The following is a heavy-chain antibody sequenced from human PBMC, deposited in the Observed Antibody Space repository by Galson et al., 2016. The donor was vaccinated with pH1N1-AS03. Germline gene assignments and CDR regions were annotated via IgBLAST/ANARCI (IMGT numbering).Heavy chain of an antibody. Sequence: SETLSLTCSVSGFSISSGHYWGWIRQPPGKGLEWIGNIYHSGSAYYNPSLKSRVTMSVDTSTNQFSLKLATLTSADSAVYFCARRGYSWGSGFFDFWGQGTLVSVSS. CDR2: IYHSGSA. V-gene: IGHV4-38-2*01. CDR3: ARRGYSWGSGFFDF. D-gene: IGHD2-15*01. J-gene: IGHJ4*02. CDR1: GFSISSGHY.